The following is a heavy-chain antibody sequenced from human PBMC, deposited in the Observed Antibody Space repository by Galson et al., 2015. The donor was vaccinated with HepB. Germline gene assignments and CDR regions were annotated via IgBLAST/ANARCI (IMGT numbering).Heavy chain of an antibody. D-gene: IGHD6-19*01. J-gene: IGHJ4*02. V-gene: IGHV3-23*01. CDR3: AKGGYTPRGLRIAVAGHFDY. Sequence: SLRLSCAASGFTLSSYAMSWVRQAPGKGLEWVSAFSGSGGSTYYADSVKGRFTISRDNSKNTLYLQMNSLRAEDTAVYYCAKGGYTPRGLRIAVAGHFDYWGQGTLVTVSS. CDR2: FSGSGGST. CDR1: GFTLSSYA.